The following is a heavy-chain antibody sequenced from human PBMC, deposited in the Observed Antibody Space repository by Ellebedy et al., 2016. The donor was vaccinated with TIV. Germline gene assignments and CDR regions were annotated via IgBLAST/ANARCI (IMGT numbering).Heavy chain of an antibody. V-gene: IGHV3-23*01. J-gene: IGHJ4*02. Sequence: GESLKISCAASGSPFKNHAVSWVRQAPGKGLEWVSAISGGGGSTSYADSVKGRFTISRDNAKDTLYLEMNSLRAEDTAVYYCARATAGFDYWGQGTLVTVSS. CDR1: GSPFKNHA. CDR3: ARATAGFDY. CDR2: ISGGGGST. D-gene: IGHD1-1*01.